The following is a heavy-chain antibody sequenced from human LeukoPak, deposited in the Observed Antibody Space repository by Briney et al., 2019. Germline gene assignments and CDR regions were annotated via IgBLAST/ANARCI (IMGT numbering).Heavy chain of an antibody. CDR1: GGSFSGYY. CDR2: INHSGST. J-gene: IGHJ4*02. CDR3: ARDPGFVMITSPFDY. Sequence: PSETLSLTCAVYGGSFSGYYWSWIRQPPGKGLEWIGEINHSGSTNYNPSLKSRVTISVDTSKNQFSLKLSSVTAADTAVYYCARDPGFVMITSPFDYWGQGTLVTVSS. D-gene: IGHD3-16*01. V-gene: IGHV4-34*01.